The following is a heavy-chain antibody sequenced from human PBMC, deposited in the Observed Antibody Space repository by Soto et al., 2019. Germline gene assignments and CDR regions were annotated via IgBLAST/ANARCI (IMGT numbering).Heavy chain of an antibody. CDR1: GGSIGRSY. CDR3: ARPNDDYGDYAFDY. V-gene: IGHV4-59*08. D-gene: IGHD4-17*01. Sequence: QLQESGPGLVKSSETLSLTCTVSGGSIGRSYWSWIRQPPGKGLEWIGYIYNSGSTNYNPSLRSRVTISVDTSRNQVSLKVGSVSAADTAVYYCARPNDDYGDYAFDYWGQGTLVTVSS. J-gene: IGHJ4*02. CDR2: IYNSGST.